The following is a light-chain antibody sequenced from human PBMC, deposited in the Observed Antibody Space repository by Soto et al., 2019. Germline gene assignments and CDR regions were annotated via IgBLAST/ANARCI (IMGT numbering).Light chain of an antibody. J-gene: IGLJ2*01. CDR2: EVS. CDR3: SSYAGGNNFHVV. Sequence: QSVLTQPPSASGSTGQSVTISCTGTSSDVGGYNYVSWYQQHPGKAPKLMIYEVSKWPSGVPDRFSGSKSGNTASLTVSGLQAEDEADYYCSSYAGGNNFHVVFGGGTKLTVL. CDR1: SSDVGGYNY. V-gene: IGLV2-8*01.